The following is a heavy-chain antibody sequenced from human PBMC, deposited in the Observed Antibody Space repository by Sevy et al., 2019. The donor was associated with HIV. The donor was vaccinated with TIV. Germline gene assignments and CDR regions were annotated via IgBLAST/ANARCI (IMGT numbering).Heavy chain of an antibody. J-gene: IGHJ6*02. D-gene: IGHD3-9*01. CDR3: AREGGLVDYGMDV. Sequence: SETLSLTCTVSGGSMGSYYWTWIRQPPGKGLEWIGYLYDTGNTNYNPSLESRVTISIDTSKNQFSLNLSYVTAADTAVYYCAREGGLVDYGMDVWGQGITVTVSS. CDR2: LYDTGNT. V-gene: IGHV4-59*01. CDR1: GGSMGSYY.